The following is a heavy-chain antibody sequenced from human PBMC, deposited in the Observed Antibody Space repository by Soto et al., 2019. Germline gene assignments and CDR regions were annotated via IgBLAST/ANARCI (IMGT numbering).Heavy chain of an antibody. D-gene: IGHD2-8*01. Sequence: QVQLVQSGAEVKKPGSSVKVSCKASGGTFSSYAISWVRQAPGQGVEWMGGIIPIFGTANYAKKFQGRVTITAAETTNTAYMQVSLTRSEETAVDYATRSATGVSRYDFYGMDVWGQGTTVTVSS. CDR3: TRSATGVSRYDFYGMDV. J-gene: IGHJ6*02. CDR2: IIPIFGTA. V-gene: IGHV1-69*01. CDR1: GGTFSSYA.